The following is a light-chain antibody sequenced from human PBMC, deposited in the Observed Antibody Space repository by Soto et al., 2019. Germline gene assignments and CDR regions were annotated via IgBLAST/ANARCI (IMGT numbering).Light chain of an antibody. J-gene: IGLJ2*01. Sequence: QSALTQPASVSGSPGQSITISCTGTSSDVGGYNYVSWYQQHPGKALKLMIYDVNNRPSGVSDRFSGSKSGNTASLTISGLQAEDEADFYCSSYTSSNTSVVFGGGTKLTVL. V-gene: IGLV2-14*03. CDR3: SSYTSSNTSVV. CDR2: DVN. CDR1: SSDVGGYNY.